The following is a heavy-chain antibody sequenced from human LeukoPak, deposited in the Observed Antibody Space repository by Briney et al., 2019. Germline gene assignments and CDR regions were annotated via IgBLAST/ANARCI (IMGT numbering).Heavy chain of an antibody. CDR1: GFTFSSFA. V-gene: IGHV3-23*01. J-gene: IGHJ4*02. CDR2: VSASGATP. CDR3: AKKLTVAGTFDY. D-gene: IGHD6-19*01. Sequence: GGSLRLSCAASGFTFSSFARSWVRQAPGKGLEWVSAVSASGATPYCADSVKGRFTISRDNSKNTLFLQINSLRAEDTAVYYCAKKLTVAGTFDYWGQGALVTVSS.